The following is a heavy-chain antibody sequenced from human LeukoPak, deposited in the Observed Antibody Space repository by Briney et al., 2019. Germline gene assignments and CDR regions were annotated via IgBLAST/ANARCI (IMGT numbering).Heavy chain of an antibody. J-gene: IGHJ4*02. Sequence: GGSLRLSCVVFGFSLTMHSMYWVRQAPGKGLEWVTYISDSGDLISYADSAKGRFTLSRDNAKNSLFLQMNNLRDEDTAVYYCARGRANSAYFESWGQGTLVTVSS. D-gene: IGHD3-10*01. CDR3: ARGRANSAYFES. CDR2: ISDSGDLI. CDR1: GFSLTMHS. V-gene: IGHV3-21*05.